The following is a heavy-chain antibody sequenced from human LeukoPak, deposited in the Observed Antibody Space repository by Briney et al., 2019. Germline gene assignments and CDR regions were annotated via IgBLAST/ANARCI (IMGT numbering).Heavy chain of an antibody. D-gene: IGHD3-22*01. Sequence: SETLSLTCTVSGGSISGDYWSWIQQPAGTGLEWIGRIYTSGSTIYNPSLKSRVTMSVDTSKNQFSLRLNSVTAADTAVYYCARLKYYYDSSGSRAEYFQHWGQGTLVTASS. V-gene: IGHV4-4*07. CDR1: GGSISGDY. J-gene: IGHJ1*01. CDR3: ARLKYYYDSSGSRAEYFQH. CDR2: IYTSGST.